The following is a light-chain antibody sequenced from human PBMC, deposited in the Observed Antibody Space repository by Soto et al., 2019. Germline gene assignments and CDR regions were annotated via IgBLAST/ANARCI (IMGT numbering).Light chain of an antibody. V-gene: IGKV3-15*01. CDR1: QSVSSN. CDR3: QQYNNWLRT. J-gene: IGKJ1*01. Sequence: EIVMTQSPATLSVSPGERATLSCRASQSVSSNLAWYQQKPGQAPRLLIYGVTTRATGIPARFSGSGSGTAFTLTISSLQSEDFAVYYCQQYNNWLRTFGQGTKVEIK. CDR2: GVT.